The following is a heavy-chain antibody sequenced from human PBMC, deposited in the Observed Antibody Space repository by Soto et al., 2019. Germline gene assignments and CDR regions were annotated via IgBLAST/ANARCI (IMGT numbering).Heavy chain of an antibody. Sequence: EVQVVESGGGLVQPGRSLRLSCAASGFIFEDYAMHWVRQAPGKGLAWVSGISWNSGSIAYADSVTGRFTISRDNAKNSLYLQMNNLRTEDTALYYCARGLSYGLGSYVLFDAFDTWGQGTRVTVSS. J-gene: IGHJ3*02. V-gene: IGHV3-9*01. D-gene: IGHD3-10*01. CDR3: ARGLSYGLGSYVLFDAFDT. CDR1: GFIFEDYA. CDR2: ISWNSGSI.